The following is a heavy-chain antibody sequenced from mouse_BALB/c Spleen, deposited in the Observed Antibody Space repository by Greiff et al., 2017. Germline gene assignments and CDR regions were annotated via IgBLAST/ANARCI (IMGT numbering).Heavy chain of an antibody. CDR1: GFTFSDYG. CDR3: ARADGYSYWYFDV. Sequence: EVKLVESGGGLVQPGGSRKLSCAASGFTFSDYGMAWVRQAPGKGPEWVAFISNLAYSIYYADTVTGRFTISRENAKNTLYLEMSSLRSEDTAMYYCARADGYSYWYFDVWGAGTTVTVSS. CDR2: ISNLAYSI. J-gene: IGHJ1*01. V-gene: IGHV5-15*02. D-gene: IGHD2-3*01.